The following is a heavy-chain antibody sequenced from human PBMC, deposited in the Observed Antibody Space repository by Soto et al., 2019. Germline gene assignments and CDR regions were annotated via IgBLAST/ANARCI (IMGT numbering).Heavy chain of an antibody. V-gene: IGHV1-69*13. Sequence: SLKVSCKASGGTFSSYAISWVRQAPGQGLEWMGGIIPIFGTANYAQKFQGRVTITADESTSTAYMELSSLRSEDTAVYYCARSLTWFGDPGMDVWGQGTTVTVSS. D-gene: IGHD3-10*01. CDR2: IIPIFGTA. CDR3: ARSLTWFGDPGMDV. CDR1: GGTFSSYA. J-gene: IGHJ6*02.